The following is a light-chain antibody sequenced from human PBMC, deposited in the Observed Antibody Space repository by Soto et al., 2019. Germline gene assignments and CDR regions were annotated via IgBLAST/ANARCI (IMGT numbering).Light chain of an antibody. CDR1: QPVNSGY. CDR3: QVYGSSPQT. Sequence: IVLTQSPGTLSLSPGEGATLSCRASQPVNSGYLAWYQQKPGQAPRLLLEGVSTRDTGIPDRFSGSGAGTDLTLTISRLEPGDFAVYYCQVYGSSPQTFGQGTKVEFK. J-gene: IGKJ1*01. CDR2: GVS. V-gene: IGKV3-20*01.